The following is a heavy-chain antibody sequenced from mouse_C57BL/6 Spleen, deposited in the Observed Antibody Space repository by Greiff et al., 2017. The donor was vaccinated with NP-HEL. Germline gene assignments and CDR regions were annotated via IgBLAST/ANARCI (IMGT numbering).Heavy chain of an antibody. CDR3: ARKGGITTDFAY. CDR2: IWSGGST. J-gene: IGHJ3*01. CDR1: GFSLTSYG. V-gene: IGHV2-2*01. Sequence: QVQLKESGPGLVQPSQSLSITCTVSGFSLTSYGVHWVRQSPGKGLEWLGVIWSGGSTDYNAAFISRLSISKDNSKSQVFFKMNSLQADDTAIYYCARKGGITTDFAYWGQGTLVTVSA. D-gene: IGHD2-4*01.